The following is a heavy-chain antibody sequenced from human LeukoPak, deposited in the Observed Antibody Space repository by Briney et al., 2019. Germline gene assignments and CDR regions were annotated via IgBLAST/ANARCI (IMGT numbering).Heavy chain of an antibody. CDR3: ARTPYSSSGYGFGY. CDR2: IKQDGSEK. CDR1: GFTFSSYW. V-gene: IGHV3-7*01. D-gene: IGHD6-13*01. J-gene: IGHJ4*02. Sequence: AGGSLRLSCAASGFTFSSYWMSWVRQAPGKGLEWVANIKQDGSEKYYVDSVKGRFTISRDNAKNSLYLQMNSLRAEDTAVYYCARTPYSSSGYGFGYWGQGTLVTVSS.